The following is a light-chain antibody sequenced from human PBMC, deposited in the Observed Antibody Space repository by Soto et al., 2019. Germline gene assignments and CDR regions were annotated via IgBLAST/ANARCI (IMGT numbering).Light chain of an antibody. CDR2: DDF. Sequence: SYELTQPPSVSVAPGQTARITCGGNNIGSKSVHWYQQKPGQAPVLVVYDDFDRPSGIPERFSGSNSGNTATLTISRVEAGDEADYYCQVWDSSSDHLVFGGGTQLTVL. V-gene: IGLV3-21*02. CDR3: QVWDSSSDHLV. J-gene: IGLJ2*01. CDR1: NIGSKS.